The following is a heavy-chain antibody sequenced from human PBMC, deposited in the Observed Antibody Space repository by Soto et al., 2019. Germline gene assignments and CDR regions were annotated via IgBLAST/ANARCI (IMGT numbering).Heavy chain of an antibody. V-gene: IGHV4-31*03. CDR1: GGSISSGGYY. CDR2: IYYSGST. Sequence: SETLSLTCTVSGGSISSGGYYWSWIRQHPGKGLEWIGYIYYSGSTYYNPSLKSRVTISVDTSKNQFSLRAEDTAVYYCARGPNDYAPYYFDYWGQGTLVTVSS. CDR3: ARGPNDYAPYYFDY. J-gene: IGHJ4*02. D-gene: IGHD4-17*01.